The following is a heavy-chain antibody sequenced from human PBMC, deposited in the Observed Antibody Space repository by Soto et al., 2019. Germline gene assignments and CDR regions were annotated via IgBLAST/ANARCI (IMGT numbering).Heavy chain of an antibody. CDR3: ARGVYGSGNYYTGPSAFDI. CDR2: TIPVFNTA. CDR1: GGTLSDHG. D-gene: IGHD3-10*01. V-gene: IGHV1-69*06. Sequence: QVQLEQSGAEVKKPGSSVKISCKASGGTLSDHGVSWLRQAPGQGLEWVGGTIPVFNTAKYAPKFQGRVTIAADKSPNIAYMEVGSLRSDDTAFYYCARGVYGSGNYYTGPSAFDIWGQGTLVIVSS. J-gene: IGHJ3*02.